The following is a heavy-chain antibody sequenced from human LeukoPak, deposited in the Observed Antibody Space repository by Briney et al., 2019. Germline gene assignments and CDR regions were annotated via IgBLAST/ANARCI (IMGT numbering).Heavy chain of an antibody. D-gene: IGHD6-25*01. CDR2: ISRSGSTI. J-gene: IGHJ6*03. V-gene: IGHV3-48*01. Sequence: PGGSLRLSCAASGFTFSNYDMNWVRQAPGKGLEWVSYISRSGSTIYYADSVKGRVTISRDNAKNSLYLQMNSLRAEDTAVYYCARDGDPAYYYYMDVWGKGTTVTVSS. CDR1: GFTFSNYD. CDR3: ARDGDPAYYYYMDV.